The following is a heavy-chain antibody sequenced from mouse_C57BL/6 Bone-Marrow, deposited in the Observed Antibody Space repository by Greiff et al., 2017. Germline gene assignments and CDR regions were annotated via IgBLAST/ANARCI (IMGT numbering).Heavy chain of an antibody. V-gene: IGHV5-6*01. CDR1: GFTFSSYG. J-gene: IGHJ3*01. Sequence: EVMLVESGGDLVKPGGSLKLSCAASGFTFSSYGMSWVRQTPDKRLEWVATISSGGSYTYYPASVKGRFTISRDNAKNTLYLQMSSLKSEDTAMYYCARNYGGWFAYWSQGTLVTVSA. CDR3: ARNYGGWFAY. CDR2: ISSGGSYT. D-gene: IGHD1-1*01.